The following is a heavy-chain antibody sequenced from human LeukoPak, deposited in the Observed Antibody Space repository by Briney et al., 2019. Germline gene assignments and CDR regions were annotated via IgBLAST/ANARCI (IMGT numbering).Heavy chain of an antibody. CDR2: ISGSGGST. CDR1: GFTFGSYA. J-gene: IGHJ4*02. Sequence: GGSLRLSCAASGFTFGSYAMSWVRQAPGKGLEWVSAISGSGGSTYYADSVKGRFTISRDNSKNTLYLQMNSLRAEDTAVYYCAKVKQQLLLTYFFDYWGQGTLVTVSS. CDR3: AKVKQQLLLTYFFDY. D-gene: IGHD6-13*01. V-gene: IGHV3-23*01.